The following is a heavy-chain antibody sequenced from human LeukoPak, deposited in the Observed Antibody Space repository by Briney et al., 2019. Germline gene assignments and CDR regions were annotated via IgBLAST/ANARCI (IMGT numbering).Heavy chain of an antibody. V-gene: IGHV3-15*01. CDR1: GFTFSNAW. Sequence: GGSLRLSCAASGFTFSNAWMSWVRQAPGKGLEWVGRIKSKTDGGTTDYAAPVKGRFTISRDDSKNTLYLQMNSLKTEDTAVYYCTRLAARRRYYFDYSGQGTLVTVSS. D-gene: IGHD6-6*01. J-gene: IGHJ4*02. CDR3: TRLAARRRYYFDY. CDR2: IKSKTDGGTT.